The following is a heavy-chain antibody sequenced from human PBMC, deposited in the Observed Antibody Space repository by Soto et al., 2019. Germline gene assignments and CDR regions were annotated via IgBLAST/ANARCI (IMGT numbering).Heavy chain of an antibody. CDR1: GGSISSSSYY. V-gene: IGHV4-39*01. Sequence: SQTLSLTCTVSGGSISSSSYYWGWIRQPPGKGLEWIGSIYYSGSTYYNPSLKSRVTISVDTSKNQFSLKLSSVTAADTAVYYCARQVGCSGGSCHGSDYWGQGTLVTVSS. CDR2: IYYSGST. D-gene: IGHD2-15*01. CDR3: ARQVGCSGGSCHGSDY. J-gene: IGHJ4*02.